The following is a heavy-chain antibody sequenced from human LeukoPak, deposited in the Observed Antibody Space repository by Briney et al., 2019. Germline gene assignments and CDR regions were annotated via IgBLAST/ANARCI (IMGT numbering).Heavy chain of an antibody. D-gene: IGHD6-19*01. CDR2: IYTSGSD. V-gene: IGHV4-4*09. J-gene: IGHJ3*02. Sequence: PSETLSLTYTVSGGSISSYYWSWIRQSPGKGLEWIGYIYTSGSDNYNPSLKSRVTISADTSKNQLSLKLSSVTAADTAVYYCARPYRSGWYGPFDIWVQGTMVTVSS. CDR1: GGSISSYY. CDR3: ARPYRSGWYGPFDI.